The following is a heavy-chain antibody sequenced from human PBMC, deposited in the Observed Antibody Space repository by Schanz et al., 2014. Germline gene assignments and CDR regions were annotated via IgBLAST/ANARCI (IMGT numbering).Heavy chain of an antibody. J-gene: IGHJ4*02. CDR1: GGSISSYY. CDR2: IYYRGNT. V-gene: IGHV4-59*08. D-gene: IGHD4-17*01. Sequence: QVQLQESGPGLVKPSGTLSLTCVVSGGSISSYYWSWIRQPPGKGLEWIGFIYYRGNTNYNPSLTSRVTMSVDTSKNQFSLNLSFVPAADTAVYYCARRIWDGDYYYFDYWGQGTLVTVSS. CDR3: ARRIWDGDYYYFDY.